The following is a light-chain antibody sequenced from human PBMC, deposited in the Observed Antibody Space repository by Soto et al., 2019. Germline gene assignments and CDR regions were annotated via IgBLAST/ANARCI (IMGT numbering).Light chain of an antibody. V-gene: IGKV3-15*01. CDR1: QNVKSN. CDR3: HHYNNWPRT. J-gene: IGKJ1*01. Sequence: EIVMTQSPASLSESPGERATISCRASQNVKSNLAWYQQKPGQAPRFLIYGASTRATGIPARFSGSGSGTEFTLTISSLQSEDFAVYYCHHYNNWPRTFGQGTKVDIK. CDR2: GAS.